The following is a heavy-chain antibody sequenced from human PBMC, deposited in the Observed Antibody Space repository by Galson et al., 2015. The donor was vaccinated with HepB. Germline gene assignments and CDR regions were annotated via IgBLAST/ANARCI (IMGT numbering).Heavy chain of an antibody. D-gene: IGHD4-17*01. Sequence: SLRLSCAASGFTFDDYAMHRVRQAPGKGLEWVSGISWNSGSIIYADSVKGRFTISRDNAKNTLYLQMNSLRAEDTALYYCAKAIWGDYALDFWGQGTLVTVSP. J-gene: IGHJ4*02. CDR1: GFTFDDYA. CDR2: ISWNSGSI. CDR3: AKAIWGDYALDF. V-gene: IGHV3-9*01.